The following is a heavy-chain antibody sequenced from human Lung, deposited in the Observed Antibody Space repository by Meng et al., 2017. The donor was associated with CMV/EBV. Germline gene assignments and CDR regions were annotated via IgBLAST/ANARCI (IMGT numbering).Heavy chain of an antibody. CDR2: IYWDDDK. D-gene: IGHD5-24*01. Sequence: QITFKESGXTLVSXXXTLPSTCPFPGFSRTTSGVGMGRIRQPPGKALEWLALIYWDDDKRYSPSLKSRLTITKDTSKNQVVLTMTNMDPVDTATYYCAHRPGDGYNSWDYWGQGTLVTVAS. CDR1: GFSRTTSGVG. J-gene: IGHJ4*02. V-gene: IGHV2-5*02. CDR3: AHRPGDGYNSWDY.